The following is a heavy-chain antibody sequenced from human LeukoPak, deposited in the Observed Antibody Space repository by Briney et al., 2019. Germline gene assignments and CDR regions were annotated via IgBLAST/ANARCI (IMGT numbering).Heavy chain of an antibody. CDR2: ISYDGSNK. Sequence: GGSLRLSCAASGFTFSSYGMHWVRQAPGKGLEWVAVISYDGSNKYYADSVKGRFTISRDNSKNTLYLQMNSLRAEDTAVYYCAKTNYDYVWGNFDYWGQGTLVTVSS. V-gene: IGHV3-30*18. CDR3: AKTNYDYVWGNFDY. D-gene: IGHD3-16*01. J-gene: IGHJ4*02. CDR1: GFTFSSYG.